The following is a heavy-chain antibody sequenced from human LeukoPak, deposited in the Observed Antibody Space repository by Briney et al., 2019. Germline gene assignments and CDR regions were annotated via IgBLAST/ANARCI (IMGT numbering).Heavy chain of an antibody. CDR1: GFTFSSYW. D-gene: IGHD6-19*01. J-gene: IGHJ4*02. Sequence: GGSLRLSCAASGFTFSSYWMHWVRRAPGKGLVWVSRINSDGSSTSYADSVKGRFTISRDNAKNTLYLQMNSLRAEDTAVYYCARDGTPRTVAGTSDYWGQGTLVTVSS. CDR3: ARDGTPRTVAGTSDY. CDR2: INSDGSST. V-gene: IGHV3-74*01.